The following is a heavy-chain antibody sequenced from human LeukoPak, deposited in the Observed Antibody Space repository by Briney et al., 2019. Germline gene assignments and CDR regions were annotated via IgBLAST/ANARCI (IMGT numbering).Heavy chain of an antibody. CDR1: GNTFTGYY. J-gene: IGHJ4*02. CDR2: INPNSGGT. Sequence: ASVKVSCKASGNTFTGYYMHWVRQAPGQGLEWMGWINPNSGGTNYAQKFQGRVTMTRDTSISTAYMELSRLRSDDTAVYYCARATELYYGGIVVVVAAPYFDYWGQGTLVTVSS. CDR3: ARATELYYGGIVVVVAAPYFDY. D-gene: IGHD2-15*01. V-gene: IGHV1-2*02.